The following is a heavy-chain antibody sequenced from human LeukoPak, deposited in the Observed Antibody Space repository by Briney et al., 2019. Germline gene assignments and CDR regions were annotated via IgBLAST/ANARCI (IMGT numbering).Heavy chain of an antibody. CDR2: IYYSKNT. CDR1: GGSISSSSAY. CDR3: AREFNGSPDY. J-gene: IGHJ4*02. Sequence: SETLSLTCTVSGGSISSSSAYWGWIRQPPGKGLEWIGSIYYSKNTYYNPSLKSRVTISADTSKNQFSLTLGSVSAADTAMYYCAREFNGSPDYLGQGTLVTVSS. D-gene: IGHD6-25*01. V-gene: IGHV4-39*02.